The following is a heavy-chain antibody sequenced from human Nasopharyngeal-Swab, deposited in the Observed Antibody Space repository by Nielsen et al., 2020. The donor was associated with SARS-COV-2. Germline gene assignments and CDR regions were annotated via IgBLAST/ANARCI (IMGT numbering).Heavy chain of an antibody. V-gene: IGHV3-21*01. CDR3: ATYGPYYCGSGSYGFDY. J-gene: IGHJ4*02. D-gene: IGHD3-10*01. Sequence: GGSLRLSCAASGFTFSSYTMNWVRQAPGKGLEWVSSISSSSGYIYCADSVKGRFTISRDSAKNSLFLQMNSLRAEDTAVYYCATYGPYYCGSGSYGFDYWGQGTLVTVSS. CDR1: GFTFSSYT. CDR2: ISSSSGYI.